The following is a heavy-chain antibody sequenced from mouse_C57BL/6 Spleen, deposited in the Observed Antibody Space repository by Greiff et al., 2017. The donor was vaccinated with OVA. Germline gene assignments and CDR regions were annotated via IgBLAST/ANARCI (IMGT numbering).Heavy chain of an antibody. CDR3: TRITTGWYFDV. CDR1: GFTFSNYW. V-gene: IGHV6-3*01. D-gene: IGHD1-1*01. J-gene: IGHJ1*03. Sequence: EVKVEESGGGLVQPGGSMKLSCVASGFTFSNYWMNWVRQSPEKGLEWVAQIRLKSDNYATHYAESVKGRFTISRDDSKSSVYLQMNNLRAEDTGIYSCTRITTGWYFDVWGTGTTVTVSS. CDR2: IRLKSDNYAT.